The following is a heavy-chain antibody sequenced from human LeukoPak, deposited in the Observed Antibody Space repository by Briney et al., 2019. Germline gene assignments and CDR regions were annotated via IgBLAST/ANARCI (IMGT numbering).Heavy chain of an antibody. CDR2: INHSGST. CDR3: ARRVVPAAFAYYMDV. D-gene: IGHD2-2*01. CDR1: GASISSYY. J-gene: IGHJ6*03. V-gene: IGHV4-34*01. Sequence: PSETLSLTCTVSGASISSYYWTWIRQPPGKGLEWIGEINHSGSTNYNPSLKSRVTISVDTSKNQFSLKLSSVTAADTAVYYCARRVVPAAFAYYMDVWGKGTTVTVSS.